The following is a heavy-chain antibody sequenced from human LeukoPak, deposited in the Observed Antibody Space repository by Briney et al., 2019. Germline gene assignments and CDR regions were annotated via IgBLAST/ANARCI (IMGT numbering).Heavy chain of an antibody. V-gene: IGHV3-74*01. Sequence: PGGSLRLSCVASEFTFSNYWIHWVRQAPGKGLVWVSRIRGDGIVTNYADSVEGRFTVSRDNAENTVHLQMNSLRDDDTAVYYCARASPADFNLWGRGTLVTVSS. CDR3: ARASPADFNL. CDR1: EFTFSNYW. CDR2: IRGDGIVT. J-gene: IGHJ2*01.